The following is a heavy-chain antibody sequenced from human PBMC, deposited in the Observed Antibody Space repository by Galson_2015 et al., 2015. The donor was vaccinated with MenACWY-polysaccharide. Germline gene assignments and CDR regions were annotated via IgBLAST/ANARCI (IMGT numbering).Heavy chain of an antibody. CDR3: ARRVSGMANPDY. J-gene: IGHJ4*02. V-gene: IGHV1-8*01. CDR2: MNPNSGNT. D-gene: IGHD3-10*01. Sequence: SVKVSCKASGYTFTSYDINWVRQATGQGLEWMGWMNPNSGNTGYAQKFQGRVTMTRNTPISTAYMELSSLRSEDTAVYYCARRVSGMANPDYWGQGTLVTVSS. CDR1: GYTFTSYD.